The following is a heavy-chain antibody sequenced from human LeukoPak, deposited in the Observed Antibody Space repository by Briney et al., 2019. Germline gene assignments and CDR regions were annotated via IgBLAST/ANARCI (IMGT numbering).Heavy chain of an antibody. CDR3: ARDRTFLNPDAFDI. V-gene: IGHV3-74*01. D-gene: IGHD2/OR15-2a*01. CDR1: GFTFSRYW. Sequence: PGGSLRLSCAASGFTFSRYWMHWVRQAPGKGLEWVSRINSDWTTTTYADSVKGRFTISRDNAKNTRFLQMNSLRAEDTAVYYCARDRTFLNPDAFDIWGQGTMVTVSS. J-gene: IGHJ3*02. CDR2: INSDWTTT.